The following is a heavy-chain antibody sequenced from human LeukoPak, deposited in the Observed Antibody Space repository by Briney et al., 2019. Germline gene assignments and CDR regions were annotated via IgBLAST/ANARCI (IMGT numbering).Heavy chain of an antibody. CDR1: GFTFSSYA. CDR2: ISGSGGST. Sequence: PGGSLRLSCAASGFTFSSYAMSWVRQAPGKGLEWVSTISGSGGSTYYADSVKGRFTISRDNSKNTLYLQMNSLRAEDTAVYYCAKAPPNILEATGFDYWGQGTLVTVSS. J-gene: IGHJ4*02. V-gene: IGHV3-23*01. CDR3: AKAPPNILEATGFDY. D-gene: IGHD1-26*01.